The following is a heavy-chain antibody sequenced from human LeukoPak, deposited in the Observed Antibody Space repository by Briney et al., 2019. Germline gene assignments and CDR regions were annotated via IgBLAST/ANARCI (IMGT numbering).Heavy chain of an antibody. CDR3: ARSRMKQGYCSSTSCRGHAFDI. V-gene: IGHV1-69*13. CDR1: GGTFSSYA. Sequence: SVKVSCKASGGTFSSYAISWVRQAPGQGLEWMGGIIPIFGTANYAQKFQGRVTITADESTSTAYMELSSLRSEDTAVYYCARSRMKQGYCSSTSCRGHAFDIWGQGTMVTVSS. J-gene: IGHJ3*02. D-gene: IGHD2-2*01. CDR2: IIPIFGTA.